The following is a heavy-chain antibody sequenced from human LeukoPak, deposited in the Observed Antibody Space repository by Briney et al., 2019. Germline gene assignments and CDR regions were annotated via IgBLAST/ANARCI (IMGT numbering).Heavy chain of an antibody. CDR3: ATFHSSSWYLDY. J-gene: IGHJ4*02. D-gene: IGHD6-13*01. CDR1: GGSISSYY. Sequence: SETLSLTCTVSGGSISSYYWSWIRQPPGKGLEWIGYIYYSGSTNYNPSLKSRVTISVDTSKNQFSLKLSSVSAADTAVYYCATFHSSSWYLDYWGQGTLVTVSS. V-gene: IGHV4-59*01. CDR2: IYYSGST.